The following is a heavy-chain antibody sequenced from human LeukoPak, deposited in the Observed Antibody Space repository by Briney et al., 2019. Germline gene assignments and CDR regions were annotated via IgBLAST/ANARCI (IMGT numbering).Heavy chain of an antibody. V-gene: IGHV4-59*01. CDR1: GGSISSYY. CDR2: IYYSGST. J-gene: IGHJ3*02. Sequence: SETLSLTCAVSGGSISSYYWSWIRQPPGKGLEWIGYIYYSGSTNYNPSLKSRVTISVDTSKNQFSLKLSSVTAADTAVYYCARANRPRLRDAFDIWGQGTMVTVSS. D-gene: IGHD6-6*01. CDR3: ARANRPRLRDAFDI.